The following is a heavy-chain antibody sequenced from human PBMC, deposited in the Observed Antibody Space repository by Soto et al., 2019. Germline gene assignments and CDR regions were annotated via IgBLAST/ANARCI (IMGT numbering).Heavy chain of an antibody. V-gene: IGHV4-31*03. Sequence: SETLSLTCTVSGASLHIGGYYWAWIRQNPGKGLEWIGYIYYTGVTYYNPSLGSRVNISVDTSKNQFSLELTSVTAADTAVYYCARGGSSTANWLDPWGQGLLVTVSS. D-gene: IGHD2-2*01. J-gene: IGHJ5*02. CDR3: ARGGSSTANWLDP. CDR2: IYYTGVT. CDR1: GASLHIGGYY.